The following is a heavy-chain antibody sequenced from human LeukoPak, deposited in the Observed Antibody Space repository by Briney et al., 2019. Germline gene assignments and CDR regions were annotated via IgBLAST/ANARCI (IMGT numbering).Heavy chain of an antibody. CDR2: LNPNSGGT. CDR3: ARDVGVVATIFRNGENWFDP. D-gene: IGHD5-12*01. CDR1: GYTFTAYD. J-gene: IGHJ5*02. Sequence: ASVKVSCKASGYTFTAYDIHWVRQAPGQGLEWMVWLNPNSGGTHSAQKFQGGVTMTRDTSISTAYMELSSLRSDDTSVYYCARDVGVVATIFRNGENWFDPCGQGTLVTVSS. V-gene: IGHV1-2*02.